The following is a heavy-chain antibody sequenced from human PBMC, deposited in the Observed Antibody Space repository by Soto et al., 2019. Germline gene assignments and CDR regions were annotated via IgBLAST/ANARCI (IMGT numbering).Heavy chain of an antibody. Sequence: GQSLKISCEGSGYTFATYWNAWVRQMPARGLEGIVLIYPGTSKTLCSPSFQGLVTISADTSLNTGYLQWYRLRASDTALYYCARGFTGSAGRFGPWGQGTVVTVSS. D-gene: IGHD2-8*02. V-gene: IGHV5-51*01. CDR2: IYPGTSKT. J-gene: IGHJ5*02. CDR3: ARGFTGSAGRFGP. CDR1: GYTFATYW.